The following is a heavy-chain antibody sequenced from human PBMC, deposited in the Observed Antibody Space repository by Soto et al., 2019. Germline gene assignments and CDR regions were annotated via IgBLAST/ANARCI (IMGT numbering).Heavy chain of an antibody. CDR2: IYDSVNT. Sequence: SETLSLTCTVSGDSLSSGGHYWSWIRQHPGKGLEWIGHIYDSVNTYYSPSLRSRVTISADMPKNQFSLNLRSVIAADTAVYYCARVDHRGYFAILTDYWGQGTLVTVSS. J-gene: IGHJ4*02. CDR1: GDSLSSGGHY. V-gene: IGHV4-31*03. CDR3: ARVDHRGYFAILTDY. D-gene: IGHD3-9*01.